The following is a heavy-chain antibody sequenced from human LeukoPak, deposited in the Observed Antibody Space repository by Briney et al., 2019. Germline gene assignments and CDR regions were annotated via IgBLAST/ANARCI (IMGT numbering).Heavy chain of an antibody. D-gene: IGHD2-2*01. Sequence: GGSLRLSCTASGFTFSSYAMSWVRQAPGKGLEWVSAISGSGGSTYYADSVKGRFTISRDNSKNTLYLQMNSLRAEDTAVYYCAKGEEPIVVVPAARDDAFDIWGQGTMVTVSS. V-gene: IGHV3-23*01. J-gene: IGHJ3*02. CDR1: GFTFSSYA. CDR2: ISGSGGST. CDR3: AKGEEPIVVVPAARDDAFDI.